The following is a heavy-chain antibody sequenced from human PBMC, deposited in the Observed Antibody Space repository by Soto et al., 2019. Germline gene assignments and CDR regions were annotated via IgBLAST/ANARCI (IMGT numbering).Heavy chain of an antibody. D-gene: IGHD4-4*01. CDR1: GDSVSSNSAA. Sequence: SQTLSLTCAISGDSVSSNSAAWNWIRQSPSRGLEWLGRTYYRSKWYNDYAVSVKSRITINPDTSKNQFSLQLNSVTPEDTAVYYCARDLLHSNKQTNNNWFDPWGQGTLVTSPQ. J-gene: IGHJ5*02. V-gene: IGHV6-1*01. CDR3: ARDLLHSNKQTNNNWFDP. CDR2: TYYRSKWYN.